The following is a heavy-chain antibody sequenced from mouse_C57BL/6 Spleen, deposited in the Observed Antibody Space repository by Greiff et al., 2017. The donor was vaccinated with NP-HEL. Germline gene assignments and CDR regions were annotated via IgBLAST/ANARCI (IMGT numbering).Heavy chain of an antibody. CDR2: IYPGSGST. CDR1: GYTFTSYW. CDR3: AILYGSSYVGFAY. V-gene: IGHV1-55*01. D-gene: IGHD1-1*01. Sequence: VQLQQPGAELVKPGASVKMSCKASGYTFTSYWITWVKQRPGQGLEWIGDIYPGSGSTNYNEKFKSKATLTVDTSSSTAYMQLSSLTSEDSAVYYCAILYGSSYVGFAYWGQGTLVTVSA. J-gene: IGHJ3*01.